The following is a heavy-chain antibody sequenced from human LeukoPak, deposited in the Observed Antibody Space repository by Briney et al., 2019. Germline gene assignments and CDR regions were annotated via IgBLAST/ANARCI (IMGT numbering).Heavy chain of an antibody. D-gene: IGHD3-10*02. V-gene: IGHV3-9*01. CDR2: ITWNSGSR. J-gene: IGHJ6*04. Sequence: LSLTCTVSGYSISSGYYWDWIRQPPGQGLEWVSSITWNSGSRGFADSVKGRFTISRDNAKNSLYLQMNSLRAEDTAVYYCAELGITMIGGVWGKGTTVTISS. CDR3: AELGITMIGGV. CDR1: GYSISSGYY.